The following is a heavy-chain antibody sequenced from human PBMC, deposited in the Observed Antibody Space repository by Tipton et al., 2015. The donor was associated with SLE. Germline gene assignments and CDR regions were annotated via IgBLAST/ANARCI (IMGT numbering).Heavy chain of an antibody. J-gene: IGHJ4*02. CDR1: GGSISSYY. D-gene: IGHD2-21*01. CDR3: ARLLWGYYFDY. Sequence: TLSLTCTVSGGSISSYYWSWIRQPPGKGLEWIGYIYTSGSTNYNPSLKSRVTISVDTSKNQFSLKLSSVTAADTAVYYCARLLWGYYFDYWGQGTLVTVSS. CDR2: IYTSGST. V-gene: IGHV4-4*09.